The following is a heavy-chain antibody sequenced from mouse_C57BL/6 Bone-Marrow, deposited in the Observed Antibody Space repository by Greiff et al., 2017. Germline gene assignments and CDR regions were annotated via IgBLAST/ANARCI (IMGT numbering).Heavy chain of an antibody. J-gene: IGHJ1*03. CDR1: GFSFNTYA. CDR3: VRRISGWWYFDV. D-gene: IGHD1-1*02. V-gene: IGHV10-1*01. CDR2: IRSKSNNAAT. Sequence: EVKLVESGGGLVQPKGSLKLSCAASGFSFNTYAMNWVRQAPGKGLEWVARIRSKSNNAATYYGDSVKDRFTIHRADSESMLYLKMNNMNTEDTAMYYCVRRISGWWYFDVWGTGTTVTVSS.